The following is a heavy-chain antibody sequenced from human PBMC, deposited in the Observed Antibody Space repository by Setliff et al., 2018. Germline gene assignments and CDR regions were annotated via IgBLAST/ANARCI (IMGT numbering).Heavy chain of an antibody. Sequence: PGESLKISCKRSGYSFTNYWIGWVRQMPGKGLEWMGIIYPGDSDTRYSPSFQGQVTISVDKSITTAYLQWSSLKASDTAVYYCARLEGYCSGGSCYPGAFDIWGQGTMVTVSS. D-gene: IGHD2-15*01. CDR2: IYPGDSDT. J-gene: IGHJ3*02. CDR3: ARLEGYCSGGSCYPGAFDI. V-gene: IGHV5-51*01. CDR1: GYSFTNYW.